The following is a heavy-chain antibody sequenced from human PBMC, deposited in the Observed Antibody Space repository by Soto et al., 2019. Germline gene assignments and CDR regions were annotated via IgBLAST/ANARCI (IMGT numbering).Heavy chain of an antibody. V-gene: IGHV1-69*01. CDR1: GGTFSSYA. CDR3: ARVRPEPTGDYYYGMDV. Sequence: QVQLVQSGAEVKKPGSSVKVSCKASGGTFSSYAISWVRQAPGQGLEWMGGIIPIFGTANYAQKFQGRVTITADESTSTAYMELSSLRSEDTAVYYCARVRPEPTGDYYYGMDVWGQGTTVTVSS. J-gene: IGHJ6*02. CDR2: IIPIFGTA.